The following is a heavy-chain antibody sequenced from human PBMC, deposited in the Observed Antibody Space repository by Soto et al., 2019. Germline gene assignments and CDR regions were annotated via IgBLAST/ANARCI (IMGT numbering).Heavy chain of an antibody. Sequence: EVQLVESGGGLVKPGGSLRLSCAASGFTLRTYTMNWVRQAPGKGLEWVSSISISSSDRYYADSVRGRFTISRDNAKNALYLQMNSLRADDTAVYFFVRGMNPLFGGQGTLFTVSS. CDR2: ISISSSDR. CDR3: VRGMNPLF. J-gene: IGHJ4*01. V-gene: IGHV3-21*06. CDR1: GFTLRTYT.